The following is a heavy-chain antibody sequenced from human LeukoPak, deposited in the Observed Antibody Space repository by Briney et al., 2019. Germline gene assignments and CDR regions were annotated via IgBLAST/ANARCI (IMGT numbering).Heavy chain of an antibody. CDR3: ARDYYDSSGYYYLLLYYFDY. J-gene: IGHJ4*02. CDR2: INPNSGGT. D-gene: IGHD3-22*01. CDR1: GYTFTGYY. V-gene: IGHV1-2*02. Sequence: GASVKVSCKASGYTFTGYYMHWVRQTPGQGLEWMGWINPNSGGTNYAQKFQGRVTMTWDTSISTAYMELSRLRSDDTAVYYCARDYYDSSGYYYLLLYYFDYWGQGTLVTVSS.